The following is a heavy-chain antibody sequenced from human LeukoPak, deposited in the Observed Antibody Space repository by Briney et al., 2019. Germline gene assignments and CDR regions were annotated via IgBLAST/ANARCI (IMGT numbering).Heavy chain of an antibody. CDR2: ISDSRSST. CDR1: GFPFNNYA. V-gene: IGHV3-23*01. J-gene: IGHJ4*02. CDR3: AKAGAVGYYFDY. D-gene: IGHD3-10*01. Sequence: GGSLRLSFAASGFPFNNYAMSWVRPAPGKGLEWVSAISDSRSSTYYADSIKGRFTISRDNSKNTLYLQMNSLRAEDTAVYYCAKAGAVGYYFDYWGQGTLVTVSS.